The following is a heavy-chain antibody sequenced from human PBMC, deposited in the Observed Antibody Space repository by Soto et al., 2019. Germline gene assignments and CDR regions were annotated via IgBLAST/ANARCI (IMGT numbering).Heavy chain of an antibody. CDR2: TSYDGTNK. CDR3: ATDLGAAVPPYGMDV. Sequence: QVQLVESGGGVVQPGRSLRLSCAASGFTFSSYGMHWVRQAPGKGLEWVAFTSYDGTNKYYADSVRGRFTISRDNSKDTLYLQMNSLRGEDTAVYYCATDLGAAVPPYGMDVWGQGTTVTVSS. V-gene: IGHV3-30*03. D-gene: IGHD6-13*01. CDR1: GFTFSSYG. J-gene: IGHJ6*02.